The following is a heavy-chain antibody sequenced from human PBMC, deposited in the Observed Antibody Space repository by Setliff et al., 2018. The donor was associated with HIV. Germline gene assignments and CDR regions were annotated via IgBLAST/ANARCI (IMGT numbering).Heavy chain of an antibody. CDR3: ARDRDRKDTTYVRFDY. Sequence: NPSETLSLTCSVSGVSVNDYYWSWIRQPAGKGLEWIGRLYSGGTTNYNPSLKSRLTMSVDTSNNKFSLKLNSVTAADTAVYYCARDRDRKDTTYVRFDYWGHGILVTVSS. CDR2: LYSGGTT. CDR1: GVSVNDYY. V-gene: IGHV4-4*07. D-gene: IGHD4-17*01. J-gene: IGHJ4*01.